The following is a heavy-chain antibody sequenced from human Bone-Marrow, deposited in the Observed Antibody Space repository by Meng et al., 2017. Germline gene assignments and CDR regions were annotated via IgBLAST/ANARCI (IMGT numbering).Heavy chain of an antibody. V-gene: IGHV1-69*05. D-gene: IGHD5-12*01. J-gene: IGHJ3*02. CDR1: GGTFSSYA. CDR3: ARDLYPAVATTNHDAFDI. CDR2: IIPIFGTA. Sequence: QFQVVQLGAEVKKPGSSVKVSCKASGGTFSSYAISWVRQAPGQGLEWMGGIIPIFGTANYAQKFQGRVTITTDESTSTAYMELSSLRSEDTAVYYCARDLYPAVATTNHDAFDIWGQGTMVTVSS.